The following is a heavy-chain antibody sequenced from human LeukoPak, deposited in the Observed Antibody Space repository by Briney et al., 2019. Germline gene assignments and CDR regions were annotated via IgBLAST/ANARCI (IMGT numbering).Heavy chain of an antibody. Sequence: SETLSLTCTVSGASINNNFWTWIRQPPGKGPEWIGYIYSSGSANYNPSLKSRVIISGDTSKNQISLNLTSVTAADTAVYFCARHRDYYDTWGHGTLVTVSS. CDR1: GASINNNF. V-gene: IGHV4-59*08. D-gene: IGHD3-22*01. CDR3: ARHRDYYDT. CDR2: IYSSGSA. J-gene: IGHJ4*01.